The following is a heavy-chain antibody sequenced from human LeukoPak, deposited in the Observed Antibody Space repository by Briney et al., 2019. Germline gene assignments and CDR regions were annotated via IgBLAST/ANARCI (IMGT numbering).Heavy chain of an antibody. V-gene: IGHV1-8*02. D-gene: IGHD1-1*01. Sequence: ASVKVSCKASGYTFTSYYMHWVRQAPGQGLEWMGWMNPNSGNTGYAQKFQGRVTMTRNTSITTAYMELSSLRPDDTAVYYCXXAGRTGPTGRYFDYWGQGTLVTVSS. J-gene: IGHJ4*02. CDR1: GYTFTSYY. CDR3: XXAGRTGPTGRYFDY. CDR2: MNPNSGNT.